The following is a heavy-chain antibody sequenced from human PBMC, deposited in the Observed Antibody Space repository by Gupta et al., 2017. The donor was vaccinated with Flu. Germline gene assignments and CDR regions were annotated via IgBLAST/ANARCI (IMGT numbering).Heavy chain of an antibody. CDR2: ISHDGSIR. J-gene: IGHJ6*02. Sequence: EQLVESGGAVVQSGRSLRVSAEASGYSFSHNGIHGIRQATGKGLELLASISHDGSIRNYAVSVQGRFTISRDNSECRLYLQMSSLRIEDTAVYYCAKDWRWNHNNYCMNVWGQGTTVTVSS. CDR3: AKDWRWNHNNYCMNV. D-gene: IGHD5-24*01. V-gene: IGHV3-30*18. CDR1: GYSFSHNG.